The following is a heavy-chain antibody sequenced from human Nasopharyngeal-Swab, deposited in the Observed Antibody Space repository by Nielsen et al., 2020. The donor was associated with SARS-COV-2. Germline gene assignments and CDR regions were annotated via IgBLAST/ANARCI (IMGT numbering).Heavy chain of an antibody. CDR2: ISSSSSYI. D-gene: IGHD3-3*01. CDR3: ARDGLDYDFWSAYFMDV. Sequence: GSLKISCAASGFTFNKYNFNWVRQAPGKGLEWVSSISSSSSYIYYADSVKGRFTISRDNAKNSFSLQMNSLRAEDTAVYYCARDGLDYDFWSAYFMDVWGQGTTVTVSS. V-gene: IGHV3-21*01. CDR1: GFTFNKYN. J-gene: IGHJ6*02.